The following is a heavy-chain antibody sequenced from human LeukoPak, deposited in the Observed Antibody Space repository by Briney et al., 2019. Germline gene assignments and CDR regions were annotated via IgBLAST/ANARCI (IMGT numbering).Heavy chain of an antibody. CDR2: IKSKTDGGTT. V-gene: IGHV3-15*01. Sequence: GGSLRLSCAASGFTFSTYWMSWVRQAPGKGLEWVGRIKSKTDGGTTDYAAPVKGRFTTSRDDSKNTLYLQMNSLKTEDTAVYYCTTDNKQQLVRYYFDYWGQGTLVTVSS. J-gene: IGHJ4*02. CDR1: GFTFSTYW. D-gene: IGHD6-13*01. CDR3: TTDNKQQLVRYYFDY.